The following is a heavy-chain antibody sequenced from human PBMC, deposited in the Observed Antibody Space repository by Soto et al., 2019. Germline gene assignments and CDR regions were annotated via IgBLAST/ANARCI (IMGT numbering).Heavy chain of an antibody. CDR2: IIPIFGTA. Sequence: VNVSCKASGGTFSSYAISWVRQAPGQGLEWMGGIIPIFGTANYAQKFQGRVTITADESTSTAYMELSSLRSEDTAVYYCATRPHLEWLLRPRGFDPWGQGTLVTVSS. V-gene: IGHV1-69*01. CDR3: ATRPHLEWLLRPRGFDP. D-gene: IGHD3-3*01. J-gene: IGHJ5*02. CDR1: GGTFSSYA.